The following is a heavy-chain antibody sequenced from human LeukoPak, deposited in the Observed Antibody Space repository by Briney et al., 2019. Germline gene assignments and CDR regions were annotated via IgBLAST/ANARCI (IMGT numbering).Heavy chain of an antibody. V-gene: IGHV3-23*01. CDR3: AKDLRYGYDY. CDR1: GFTFSSYA. J-gene: IGHJ4*02. D-gene: IGHD5-18*01. CDR2: ISSSGFST. Sequence: GGSLRLSCAASGFTFSSYAMSWVRQAPGKGLEWVSGISSSGFSTYYADSVKGRFTISRDNSKNTLYLQMNSLRAEDTAVYYCAKDLRYGYDYWGQGTLVTVSS.